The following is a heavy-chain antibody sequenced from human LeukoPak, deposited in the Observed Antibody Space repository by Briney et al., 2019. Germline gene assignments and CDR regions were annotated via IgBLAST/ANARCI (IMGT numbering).Heavy chain of an antibody. CDR2: IDPNSGDT. D-gene: IGHD1-1*01. Sequence: ASVKVSCKASGYISTNYYLHWARQAPGQGLEWLGWIDPNSGDTDFAQNFQGRVTLTSDTSITTAYMELRSLRSDDTAVYYCAKNDGNDDDSWGQGSLVIVSS. J-gene: IGHJ4*02. V-gene: IGHV1-2*02. CDR1: GYISTNYY. CDR3: AKNDGNDDDS.